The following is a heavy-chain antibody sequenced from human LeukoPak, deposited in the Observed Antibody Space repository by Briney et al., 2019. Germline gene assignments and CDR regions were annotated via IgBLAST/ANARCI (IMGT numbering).Heavy chain of an antibody. J-gene: IGHJ4*02. D-gene: IGHD3-3*01. V-gene: IGHV3-23*01. CDR1: GGSISNYY. Sequence: PSETLSLTCTVSGGSISNYYWSWIRQPPGKGLEWVSAISGSGGSTYYADSVKGRFTISRDNSKNTLYLQMNSLRAEDTAVYYCAKDPVDFWSGYQSVPDYWGQGTLVTVSS. CDR3: AKDPVDFWSGYQSVPDY. CDR2: ISGSGGST.